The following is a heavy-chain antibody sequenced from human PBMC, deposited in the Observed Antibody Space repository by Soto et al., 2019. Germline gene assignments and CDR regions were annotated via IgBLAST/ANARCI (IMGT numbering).Heavy chain of an antibody. CDR2: IKHSGST. D-gene: IGHD1-1*01. Sequence: PSETLSLTCAVYGGSFSGYYWSWIRQPPGKGLEWIGEIKHSGSTNYNPSLKSRVTMSVDTSKNQFSLKLSSVTAADTAVYYCARTGTTLYSYYYYYGMDVWGQGTTVTVSS. V-gene: IGHV4-34*01. CDR3: ARTGTTLYSYYYYYGMDV. CDR1: GGSFSGYY. J-gene: IGHJ6*02.